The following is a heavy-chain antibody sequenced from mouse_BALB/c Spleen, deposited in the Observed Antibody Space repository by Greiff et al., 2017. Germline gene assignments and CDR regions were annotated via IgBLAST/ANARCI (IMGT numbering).Heavy chain of an antibody. V-gene: IGHV5-17*02. CDR1: GFTFSSFG. J-gene: IGHJ4*01. Sequence: EVKVVESGGGLVQPGGSRKLSCAASGFTFSSFGMHWVRQAPEKGLEWVAYISSGSSTIYYADTVKGRFTISRDNPKNTLFLQMTSLRSEDTAMYYCAREDYYRYAMDYWGQGTSVTVSS. D-gene: IGHD2-14*01. CDR3: AREDYYRYAMDY. CDR2: ISSGSSTI.